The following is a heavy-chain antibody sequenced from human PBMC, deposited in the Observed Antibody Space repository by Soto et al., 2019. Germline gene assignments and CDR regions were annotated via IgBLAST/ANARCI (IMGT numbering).Heavy chain of an antibody. CDR3: ARDGYGDPYYYYGMDV. CDR1: GFTFSFYE. V-gene: IGHV3-48*03. J-gene: IGHJ6*02. Sequence: GGSLRLSCEASGFTFSFYEMSWVRQAPGKGLEWVSHITTSGSSKYYADSVKGRFTISRDNAENSVYLQMNSLRAEDTAIYYCARDGYGDPYYYYGMDVWAKGPRSPSP. D-gene: IGHD4-17*01. CDR2: ITTSGSSK.